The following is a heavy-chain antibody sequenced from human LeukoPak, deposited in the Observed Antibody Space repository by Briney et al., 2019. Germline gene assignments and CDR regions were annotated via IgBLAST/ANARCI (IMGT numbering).Heavy chain of an antibody. CDR3: ARGISTYYYDSSGLD. D-gene: IGHD3-22*01. V-gene: IGHV3-7*01. Sequence: PGGSLRLSCAGSTYMFNNYWMTWVRQAPGKGLEWVANIKSDGSEKYFVDSVEGRFTIARDNAKKSLYLQMNSLRPEDTAVYYCARGISTYYYDSSGLDWGQGTLVTVSS. J-gene: IGHJ4*02. CDR2: IKSDGSEK. CDR1: TYMFNNYW.